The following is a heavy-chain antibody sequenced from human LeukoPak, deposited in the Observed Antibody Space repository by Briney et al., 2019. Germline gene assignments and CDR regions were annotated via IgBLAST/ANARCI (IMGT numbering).Heavy chain of an antibody. CDR2: ISSSSSYI. Sequence: GGSLRLSCAASGFTFSSYSMNWVRQAPGKGLEWVSSISSSSSYIYYADSVKGRFTISRDNAKNSLYLQMNSLRAEDTAVYYCARDGIAARPCYYYYYMDVWGKGTTVTVSS. J-gene: IGHJ6*03. CDR1: GFTFSSYS. V-gene: IGHV3-21*01. D-gene: IGHD6-6*01. CDR3: ARDGIAARPCYYYYYMDV.